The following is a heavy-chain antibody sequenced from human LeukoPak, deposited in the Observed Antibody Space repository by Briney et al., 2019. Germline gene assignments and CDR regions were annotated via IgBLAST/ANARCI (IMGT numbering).Heavy chain of an antibody. V-gene: IGHV4-59*01. Sequence: PSETLSLTCTVSGGSISSYYWSWIRQPPGKGLEWIGYIYYSGSTNYNPSLKSRVTISVDTSKNQFSLKLSSVTAADTAVYYCARSVMVTDAFDIWGQGTVVTVSS. CDR2: IYYSGST. D-gene: IGHD2-21*01. CDR1: GGSISSYY. J-gene: IGHJ3*02. CDR3: ARSVMVTDAFDI.